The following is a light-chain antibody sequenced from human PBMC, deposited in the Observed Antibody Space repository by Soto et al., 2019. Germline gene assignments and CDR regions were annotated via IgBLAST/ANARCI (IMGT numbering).Light chain of an antibody. CDR3: QQYGSSPRIT. Sequence: EVVLTQSPGTLSLSPGERATLSCRARQSFSSSYLAWYQQKPGQAPRLLIYGASTRATGIPDRFSGSGSGTDFTLTISRLEPEDFAVYYCQQYGSSPRITFGQGTRLEIK. CDR1: QSFSSSY. V-gene: IGKV3-20*01. CDR2: GAS. J-gene: IGKJ5*01.